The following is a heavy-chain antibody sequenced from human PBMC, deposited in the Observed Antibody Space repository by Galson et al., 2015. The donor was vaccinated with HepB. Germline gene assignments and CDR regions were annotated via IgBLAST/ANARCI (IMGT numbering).Heavy chain of an antibody. V-gene: IGHV1-18*04. Sequence: SVKVSCKASGYTFTGYYIHWVRQAPGQGLEWMGWISAYNGNTNYAQKLQGRVTMTTDTSTSTAYMELRSLRSDDTAVYYCARVSRRGYSGYDFNYYYGMDVWGQGTTVTVSS. D-gene: IGHD5-12*01. J-gene: IGHJ6*02. CDR3: ARVSRRGYSGYDFNYYYGMDV. CDR1: GYTFTGYY. CDR2: ISAYNGNT.